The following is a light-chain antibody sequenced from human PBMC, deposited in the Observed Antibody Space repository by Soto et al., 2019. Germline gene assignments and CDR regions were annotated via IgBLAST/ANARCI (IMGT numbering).Light chain of an antibody. CDR2: GAS. CDR1: QSVSNNY. CDR3: QQYGNSAWT. V-gene: IGKV3-20*01. J-gene: IGKJ1*01. Sequence: EIGLTESPGTLSLSPGERATLSCRASQSVSNNYLAWHQPEPGQDTRLPIYGASSKATGSRDRFSGRGCGTHITLTHSRLEAEDFAVYYCQQYGNSAWTFGQGTKVDIK.